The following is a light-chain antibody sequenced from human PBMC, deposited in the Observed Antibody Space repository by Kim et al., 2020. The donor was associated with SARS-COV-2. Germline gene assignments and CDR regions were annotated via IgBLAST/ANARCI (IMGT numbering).Light chain of an antibody. CDR3: CSYAGSTTNYV. CDR2: EAT. Sequence: STTTSCPGTSIIVGSYNLVSWYQQHPGKAPKLMIYEATMRPSGISNRFSGSKSGNTASLTISGLQAEDEADYYCCSYAGSTTNYVFGTGTKVTVL. V-gene: IGLV2-23*01. CDR1: SIIVGSYNL. J-gene: IGLJ1*01.